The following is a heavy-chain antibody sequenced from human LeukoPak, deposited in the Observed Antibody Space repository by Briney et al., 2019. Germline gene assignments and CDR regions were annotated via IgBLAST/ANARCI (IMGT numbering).Heavy chain of an antibody. CDR3: ARDPTYYYDSSGYYRSSFGRAFDT. CDR1: GGTFSSYA. J-gene: IGHJ3*02. D-gene: IGHD3-22*01. V-gene: IGHV1-69*04. CDR2: IIPILGIA. Sequence: ASVKVSCKASGGTFSSYAISWVRQAPGQGLEWMGRIIPILGIANYAQKFQGRVTITADKSTSTAYMELSSLRSEDTAVYYCARDPTYYYDSSGYYRSSFGRAFDTWGQGTMVTVSS.